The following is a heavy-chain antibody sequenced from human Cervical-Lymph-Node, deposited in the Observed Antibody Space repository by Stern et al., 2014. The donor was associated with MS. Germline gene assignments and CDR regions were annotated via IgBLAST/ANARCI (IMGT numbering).Heavy chain of an antibody. CDR1: GFTFSNYG. CDR3: ARGNWNYEGMGY. D-gene: IGHD1-7*01. V-gene: IGHV3-33*01. J-gene: IGHJ4*02. Sequence: QVQLVQSGGGVVQPGRSLRLSCAASGFTFSNYGMHWVRQAPGTGLEWLAVIWYDGNKKYYADSVKGRFPISRDNSKNTLFLQMSSLTAEDTALYYCARGNWNYEGMGYWGQGTLVTVSS. CDR2: IWYDGNKK.